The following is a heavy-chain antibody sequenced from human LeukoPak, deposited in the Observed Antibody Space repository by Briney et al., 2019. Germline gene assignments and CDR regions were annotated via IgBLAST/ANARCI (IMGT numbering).Heavy chain of an antibody. CDR1: GYTFTSYG. Sequence: ASVKVSCKASGYTFTSYGISWVRQAPGQGLEWMGWISAYNGNTNYAQKLQGRVTMTTDTSTSTAYMELRSLRSDDTAVYYCASSYCSGGSCPGDFHYWGQGTLVTVSS. CDR2: ISAYNGNT. V-gene: IGHV1-18*01. CDR3: ASSYCSGGSCPGDFHY. D-gene: IGHD2-15*01. J-gene: IGHJ4*02.